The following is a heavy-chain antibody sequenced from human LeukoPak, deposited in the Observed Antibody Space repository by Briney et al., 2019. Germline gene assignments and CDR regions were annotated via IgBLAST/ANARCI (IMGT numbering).Heavy chain of an antibody. CDR1: GYTFTGYY. J-gene: IGHJ3*02. V-gene: IGHV1-2*02. Sequence: ASVKVSCKASGYTFTGYYMHWVRQAPGQGLEWMGWINPNSGGTNYAQKFQGRVTMTRDTSISTAYMELSRLRSDDTAVYYCAREGDYYDSSGYYPDAFDIWGQGTMVTVSS. CDR2: INPNSGGT. D-gene: IGHD3-22*01. CDR3: AREGDYYDSSGYYPDAFDI.